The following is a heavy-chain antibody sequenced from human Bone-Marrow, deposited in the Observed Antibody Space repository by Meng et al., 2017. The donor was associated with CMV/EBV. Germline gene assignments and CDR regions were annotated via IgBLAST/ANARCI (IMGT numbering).Heavy chain of an antibody. Sequence: LSCAASGFIFRAYYMRWIRQAPGKGLEWIAYISSSSSVIYYADSVKGRFTISRDNAKNSLSLQMNSLRAEDTAVYYCARVGRVTHGFWGQGTLVTVSS. V-gene: IGHV3-11*01. D-gene: IGHD3-10*01. CDR1: GFIFRAYY. CDR2: ISSSSSVI. CDR3: ARVGRVTHGF. J-gene: IGHJ4*02.